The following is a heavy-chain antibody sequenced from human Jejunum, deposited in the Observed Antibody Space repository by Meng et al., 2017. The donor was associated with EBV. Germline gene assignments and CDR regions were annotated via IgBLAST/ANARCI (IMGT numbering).Heavy chain of an antibody. J-gene: IGHJ4*02. V-gene: IGHV3-15*01. CDR1: GFTFTNSH. CDR3: TGVGGDMI. CDR2: IKRTTDGGTT. D-gene: IGHD3-16*01. Sequence: EVQRGGFGGGLVKPGESLRLSCAASGFTFTNSHMTWVRQAPGKGLEWVGRIKRTTDGGTTDYAAPVKGRFTISRDDSKNTLYLQMNSLKTEDTAVYYCTGVGGDMIWGQGILVTVSS.